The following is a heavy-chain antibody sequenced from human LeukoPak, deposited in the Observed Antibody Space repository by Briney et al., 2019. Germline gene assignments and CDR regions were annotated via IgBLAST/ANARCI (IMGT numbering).Heavy chain of an antibody. CDR2: TYYRSKWYN. D-gene: IGHD6-19*01. Sequence: SQTLSLTCAISGDSVSSNSAAWNWIRQSPSRGLEWLGRTYYRSKWYNDYAVSVKSRITINPDTSKNQFSLQLNSVTPEDTAVYYCARADRVAVAGSKSWAFDIWGQGTMVTVSS. J-gene: IGHJ3*02. V-gene: IGHV6-1*01. CDR3: ARADRVAVAGSKSWAFDI. CDR1: GDSVSSNSAA.